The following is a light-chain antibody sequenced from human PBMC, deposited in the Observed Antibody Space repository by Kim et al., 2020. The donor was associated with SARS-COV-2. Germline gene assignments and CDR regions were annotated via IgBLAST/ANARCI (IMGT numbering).Light chain of an antibody. CDR2: GAS. V-gene: IGKV3-15*01. CDR3: QQYNNWPPT. CDR1: QSVSSN. J-gene: IGKJ1*01. Sequence: VPPGERATPSCRASQSVSSNLDWYQKKPGQAPRLLSYGASTRATGISARFSGSGSGTEFTLTISSLQSEDFAVYYCQQYNNWPPTFGQGTKVDIK.